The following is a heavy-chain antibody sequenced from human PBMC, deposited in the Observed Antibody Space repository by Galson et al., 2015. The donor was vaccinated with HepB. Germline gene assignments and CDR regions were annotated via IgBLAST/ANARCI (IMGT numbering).Heavy chain of an antibody. Sequence: SLRLSCAASGFTFSSYAMSWVRQAPGKGLEWVSAISGSGGSTYYADSVKGRFTISRDNSKNTLYLQMNSLRAEDTAVYYCAKVSLGIGGFDYWGQGTLVTVSS. J-gene: IGHJ4*02. D-gene: IGHD3-16*01. CDR3: AKVSLGIGGFDY. V-gene: IGHV3-23*01. CDR1: GFTFSSYA. CDR2: ISGSGGST.